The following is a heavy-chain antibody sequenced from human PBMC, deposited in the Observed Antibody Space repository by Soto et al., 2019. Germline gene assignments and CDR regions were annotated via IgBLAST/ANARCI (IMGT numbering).Heavy chain of an antibody. J-gene: IGHJ4*02. CDR3: ARGREMFGAVTPFEY. V-gene: IGHV4-34*02. CDR2: INHTGST. Sequence: QVQLQQWGAGLPKPSETLSLTCAVYGAPFSGYYWTWIRQPPGKGLEWIGEINHTGSTKYNPSLKSRVTISLDTSKNQFSLSLRSVTAADTAVYYCARGREMFGAVTPFEYWGQGTQVAVSS. CDR1: GAPFSGYY. D-gene: IGHD3-3*01.